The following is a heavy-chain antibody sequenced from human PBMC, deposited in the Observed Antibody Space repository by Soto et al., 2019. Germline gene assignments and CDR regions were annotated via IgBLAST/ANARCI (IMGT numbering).Heavy chain of an antibody. CDR3: ARGEQQLVWYYYYGMDV. CDR1: GFPFSSYG. J-gene: IGHJ6*02. D-gene: IGHD6-13*01. Sequence: GGSLRLSCAASGFPFSSYGMHWVRQAPGKGLEWVAVIWYDGSNKYYADSVKGRFTISRDNSKNTLYLQMNSLRAEDTAVYYCARGEQQLVWYYYYGMDVWGQGTTVTVSS. CDR2: IWYDGSNK. V-gene: IGHV3-33*01.